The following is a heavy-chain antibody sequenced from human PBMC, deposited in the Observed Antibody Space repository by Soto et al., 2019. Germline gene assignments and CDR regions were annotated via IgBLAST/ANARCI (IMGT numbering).Heavy chain of an antibody. CDR3: ARSGYSYGPYFDY. V-gene: IGHV3-74*01. D-gene: IGHD5-18*01. J-gene: IGHJ4*02. Sequence: PGGSLRLSCAASGFTLSSYWMHWVRQPPGKGLVWVSRIYSDGSSTSYADSVKGRFTISRDNAKNSLYLQMNSLRAEDTAVYYCARSGYSYGPYFDYWGQGTLVTVSS. CDR2: IYSDGSST. CDR1: GFTLSSYW.